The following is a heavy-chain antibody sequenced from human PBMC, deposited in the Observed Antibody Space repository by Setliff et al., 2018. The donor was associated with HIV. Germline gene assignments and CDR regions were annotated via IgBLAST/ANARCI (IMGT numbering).Heavy chain of an antibody. D-gene: IGHD2-21*01. Sequence: SETLSLTCTVSGGSISSGNYYWSWIRQPAGKGLEWIGRAYISGRIKYNPSLKSRVTISIDTSKNHFSLRLHSLTAADTAVYYCARALAYCGADCPEDAFDIWGQGTLVTVSS. CDR3: ARALAYCGADCPEDAFDI. CDR1: GGSISSGNYY. J-gene: IGHJ3*02. CDR2: AYISGRI. V-gene: IGHV4-61*02.